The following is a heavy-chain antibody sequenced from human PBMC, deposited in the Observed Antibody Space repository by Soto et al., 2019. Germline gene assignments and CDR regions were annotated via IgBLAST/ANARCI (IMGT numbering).Heavy chain of an antibody. CDR2: ISAYNGNT. V-gene: IGHV1-18*01. D-gene: IGHD2-2*01. CDR3: ARGPHCSSTSCYVGDAFDI. J-gene: IGHJ3*02. CDR1: GYTFTSYG. Sequence: RASVKVSCKASGYTFTSYGISWVRQAPGQGLEWMGWISAYNGNTNYAQKLQGRVTMTTDTSTSTAYMELRSLRSDDTAVYYCARGPHCSSTSCYVGDAFDIWGQGTMVTVSS.